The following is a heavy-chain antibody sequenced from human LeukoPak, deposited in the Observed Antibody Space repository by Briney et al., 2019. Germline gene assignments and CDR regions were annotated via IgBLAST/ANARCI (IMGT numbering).Heavy chain of an antibody. V-gene: IGHV3-30-3*01. CDR2: ISYDGSNK. D-gene: IGHD2-2*01. CDR1: GFTFSSYA. CDR3: ARFERVLKYQLPFRAFDI. Sequence: GGSLRLSCAASGFTFSSYAMHWVRQAPGKGLEWVAVISYDGSNKYYADSVKGRFTISRDNSKNTLYLQMNSLRAEDTAAYYCARFERVLKYQLPFRAFDIWGQGTMVTVSS. J-gene: IGHJ3*02.